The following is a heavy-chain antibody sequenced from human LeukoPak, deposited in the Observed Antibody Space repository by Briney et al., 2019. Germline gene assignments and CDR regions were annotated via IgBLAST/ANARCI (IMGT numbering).Heavy chain of an antibody. Sequence: KPSETLSLTCTVSGGSVSGYYWTWVRQPPGKGLEWIGYIYYSETNYNPSLKSRVNISLDPSKNQLSLKLTSVTAADTAVYYCARRRNWLDPWGQGTLVSVSS. CDR3: ARRRNWLDP. CDR2: IYYSET. J-gene: IGHJ5*02. CDR1: GGSVSGYY. V-gene: IGHV4-59*08.